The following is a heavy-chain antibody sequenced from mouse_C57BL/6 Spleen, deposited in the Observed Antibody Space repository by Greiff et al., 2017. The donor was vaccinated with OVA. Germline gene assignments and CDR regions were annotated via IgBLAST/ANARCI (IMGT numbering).Heavy chain of an antibody. CDR2: IYPGDGDT. CDR3: ARESHYGSSYFAY. Sequence: QVQLQQSGPELVKPGASVKISCKASGYAFSSSWMNWVKQRPGKGLEWIGRIYPGDGDTNYNGKFKGKATLTADKSSSTAYMQLSSLTSEDSAVYVCARESHYGSSYFAYWGQGTLVTVSA. V-gene: IGHV1-82*01. CDR1: GYAFSSSW. J-gene: IGHJ3*01. D-gene: IGHD1-1*01.